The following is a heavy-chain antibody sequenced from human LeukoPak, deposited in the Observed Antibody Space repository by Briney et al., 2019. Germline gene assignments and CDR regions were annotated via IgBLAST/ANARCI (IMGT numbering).Heavy chain of an antibody. J-gene: IGHJ5*02. V-gene: IGHV1-8*01. CDR3: ARNGIAANWFDP. D-gene: IGHD6-25*01. Sequence: ASVKVSCKASGYTFTSYDINWVRQATGQGLEWMGWMNPNSGNTGYAQKFQGRVTMTRNTSISTAYMELSGLRSEDTAVYYCARNGIAANWFDPWGQGTLVTVSS. CDR1: GYTFTSYD. CDR2: MNPNSGNT.